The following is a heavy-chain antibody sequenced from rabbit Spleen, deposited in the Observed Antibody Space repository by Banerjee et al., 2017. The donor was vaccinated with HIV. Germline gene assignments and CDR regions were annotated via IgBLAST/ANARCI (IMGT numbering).Heavy chain of an antibody. D-gene: IGHD8-1*01. V-gene: IGHV1S45*01. J-gene: IGHJ4*01. CDR1: GFSFDSGYD. CDR2: IDPVFGIT. CDR3: ARDGAGGSYFAL. Sequence: QEQLEEAGRDLVKPGASLTITWKAFGFSFDSGYDMSWVRQAPGKGLEWIGYIDPVFGITYYASWVNGRFSISRENAQNTVFLQMTSLTAADTATYFCARDGAGGSYFALWGPGTLVTVS.